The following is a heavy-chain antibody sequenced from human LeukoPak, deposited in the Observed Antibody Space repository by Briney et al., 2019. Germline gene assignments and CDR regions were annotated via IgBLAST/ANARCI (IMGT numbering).Heavy chain of an antibody. CDR2: ISSSSSYI. CDR3: AKGSATNSGYLGVY. Sequence: GGSLRLSCAASGFTFSSYSMNWVRQAPGKGLEWVSSISSSSSYIYYADSVKGRFTISRDNAKNSLYLQMNSLRAEDTAVYYCAKGSATNSGYLGVYWGQGTLVTVSS. CDR1: GFTFSSYS. V-gene: IGHV3-21*01. D-gene: IGHD5-12*01. J-gene: IGHJ4*02.